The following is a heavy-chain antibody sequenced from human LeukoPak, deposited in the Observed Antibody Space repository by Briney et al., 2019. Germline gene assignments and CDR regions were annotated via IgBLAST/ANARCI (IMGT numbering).Heavy chain of an antibody. V-gene: IGHV1-46*01. D-gene: IGHD5-12*01. CDR2: INPSGGST. CDR3: ARDHPRKYRGYSGYDLFDY. CDR1: GYTFTSYY. Sequence: ASVKVSCKASGYTFTSYYMHWVRQAPGQGLEWMGIINPSGGSTSYAQKFQGRVTMTRDTSTSTVYMELSSLRSEDTAVYYCARDHPRKYRGYSGYDLFDYWGQGTLVTVSS. J-gene: IGHJ4*02.